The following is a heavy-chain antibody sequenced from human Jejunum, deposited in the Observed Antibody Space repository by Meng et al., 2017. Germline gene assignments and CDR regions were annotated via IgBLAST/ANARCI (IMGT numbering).Heavy chain of an antibody. CDR2: INGDESST. Sequence: GESLKTSCSAPGFTFSSYWMQWVRQAPGKGLGWVERINGDESSTNYADPVKGRFTDTSKNAKKTLYLQMSSLRADDTALYYCERRAEAGGYFDYWGQGTLVTVSS. CDR1: GFTFSSYW. V-gene: IGHV3-74*01. CDR3: ERRAEAGGYFDY. J-gene: IGHJ4*02. D-gene: IGHD2-8*02.